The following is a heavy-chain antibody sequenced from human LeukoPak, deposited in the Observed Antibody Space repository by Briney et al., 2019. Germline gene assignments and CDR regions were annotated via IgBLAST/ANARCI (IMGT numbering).Heavy chain of an antibody. CDR2: ISAYNGNT. Sequence: ASVKVSCKASGYPFTSYGISWVRQAPGQGLEWMGWISAYNGNTNYAQKLQGRVTMTTDTSTSTAYMELRSLRSDGTAVYYCARELGCGGDCFDAFDIWGEGTMVTVSS. V-gene: IGHV1-18*01. D-gene: IGHD2-21*02. CDR3: ARELGCGGDCFDAFDI. CDR1: GYPFTSYG. J-gene: IGHJ3*02.